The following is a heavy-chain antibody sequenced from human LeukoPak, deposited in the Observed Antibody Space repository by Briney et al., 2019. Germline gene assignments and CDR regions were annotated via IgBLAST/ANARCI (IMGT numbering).Heavy chain of an antibody. CDR1: GDSISSSYFY. J-gene: IGHJ3*02. D-gene: IGHD3-10*01. CDR3: ARSDYYGSGSHTVFDAFDI. Sequence: SETLSLTCTVSGDSISSSYFYWAWIRQPPGKGLQWIGSIYSSGSAYYNPSLKSRVAISVDTSENQFSLKLSSVTAADTAVYYCARSDYYGSGSHTVFDAFDIWGQGTRVTVSS. CDR2: IYSSGSA. V-gene: IGHV4-39*01.